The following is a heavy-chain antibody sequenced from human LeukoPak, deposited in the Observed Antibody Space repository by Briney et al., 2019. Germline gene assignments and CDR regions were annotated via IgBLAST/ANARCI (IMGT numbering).Heavy chain of an antibody. CDR1: GFTFSRYG. V-gene: IGHV3-30*04. J-gene: IGHJ6*03. Sequence: PWRSLSLSCTASGFTFSRYGMHWVRQAPGKGLEWVRARSFDGSNKYYADSVKGRFTISREHSTKTLYVQMNSLTAEDTAVSYCATAGYSRGYYSYSYMAVWGKGPTVPVSS. CDR3: ATAGYSRGYYSYSYMAV. D-gene: IGHD6-13*01. CDR2: RSFDGSNK.